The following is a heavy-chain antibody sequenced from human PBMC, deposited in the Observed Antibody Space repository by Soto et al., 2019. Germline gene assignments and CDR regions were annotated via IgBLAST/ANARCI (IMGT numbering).Heavy chain of an antibody. J-gene: IGHJ4*02. CDR1: GYTFTSYA. D-gene: IGHD3-3*01. CDR2: INAGNGNT. CDR3: AREWLLLSVFDY. Sequence: ASVKVSCKASGYTFTSYAMHWVRQAPGQRLEWMGWINAGNGNTKYSQKFQGRVTITRDTSASTAYMELSSLRSEDTAVYYCAREWLLLSVFDYWGQGTLVTVSS. V-gene: IGHV1-3*01.